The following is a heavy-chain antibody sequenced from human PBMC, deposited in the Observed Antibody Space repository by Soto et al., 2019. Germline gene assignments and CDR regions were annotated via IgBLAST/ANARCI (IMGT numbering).Heavy chain of an antibody. CDR2: ISAYNGNT. CDR3: AKDLITMVRGDLGY. Sequence: ASVKVSCKASGYTFTSYGISWVRQAPGQGLEWMGWISAYNGNTNYAQKLQGRVTMTRDTSASTAYMELSSLRAEDTAVYYCAKDLITMVRGDLGYWGQGTLVTVSS. V-gene: IGHV1-18*01. D-gene: IGHD3-10*01. CDR1: GYTFTSYG. J-gene: IGHJ4*02.